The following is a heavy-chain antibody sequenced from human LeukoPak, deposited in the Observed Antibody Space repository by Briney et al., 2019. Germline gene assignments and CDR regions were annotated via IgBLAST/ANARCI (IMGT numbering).Heavy chain of an antibody. Sequence: GGSLRLSCAASGFTFSSYGMSWVRQAPGKGLEWVSAISGSGGSTYYADSVKGRFTISRDNSKNTLYLQMNSLRAEDTAVYYCARARDSSESDYWGQGTLATVSS. D-gene: IGHD3-22*01. CDR1: GFTFSSYG. V-gene: IGHV3-23*01. J-gene: IGHJ4*02. CDR2: ISGSGGST. CDR3: ARARDSSESDY.